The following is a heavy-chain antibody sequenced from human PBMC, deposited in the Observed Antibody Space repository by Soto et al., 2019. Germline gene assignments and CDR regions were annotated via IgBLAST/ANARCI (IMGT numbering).Heavy chain of an antibody. J-gene: IGHJ6*03. CDR2: ISYDGSNK. Sequence: GGSLRLSCAASGFTFSSYGMHWVRQAPGKGLEWVAVISYDGSNKYYADSVKGRFTISRDNSKNTLYLQMNSLRAEDTAVYYCAKEYASRETRYYMDVWGKGTTVTVSS. CDR3: AKEYASRETRYYMDV. CDR1: GFTFSSYG. V-gene: IGHV3-30*18.